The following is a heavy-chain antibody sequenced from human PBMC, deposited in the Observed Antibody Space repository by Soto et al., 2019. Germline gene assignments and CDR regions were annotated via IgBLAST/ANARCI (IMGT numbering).Heavy chain of an antibody. CDR2: IIPILGIA. CDR1: GGTFRSYA. V-gene: IGHV1-69*04. D-gene: IGHD5-12*01. J-gene: IGHJ4*02. Sequence: SVKVCCKAFGGTFRSYAISWVRQAPGQGLEWMGRIIPILGIANYAQKFQGRVTITADKSTSTAYMELSSLRSEDTAVYYCANPVDIVATRHLDYWARGTLVTVSA. CDR3: ANPVDIVATRHLDY.